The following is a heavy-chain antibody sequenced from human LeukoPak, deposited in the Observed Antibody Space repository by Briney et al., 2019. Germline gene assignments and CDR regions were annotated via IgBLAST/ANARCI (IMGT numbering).Heavy chain of an antibody. CDR2: INHSGST. CDR1: GGSFSGYY. D-gene: IGHD6-19*01. CDR3: ARVLEGSSGQHWYFDL. Sequence: KPSGTLSLTCAVYGGSFSGYYWSWIRQPPGKGLEWIGEINHSGSTNYNPSLKSRVTISVDTSKNQFSLKLSSVTAADTAVYYCARVLEGSSGQHWYFDLWGRGTLVTVSS. V-gene: IGHV4-34*01. J-gene: IGHJ2*01.